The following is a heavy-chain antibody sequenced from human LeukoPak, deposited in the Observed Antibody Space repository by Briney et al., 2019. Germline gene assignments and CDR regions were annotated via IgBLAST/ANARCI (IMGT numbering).Heavy chain of an antibody. CDR3: ARVYSEDAFDI. Sequence: ASVKVSCKASGYTFTNYGISWVRQAPGQGLEWMGWISTFNDNTNYAQKLQGRVTMTTDTSTSTAYMELRSLRSDDTAVYYCARVYSEDAFDIWGQGTMVTVSS. J-gene: IGHJ3*02. D-gene: IGHD5-18*01. CDR1: GYTFTNYG. V-gene: IGHV1-18*01. CDR2: ISTFNDNT.